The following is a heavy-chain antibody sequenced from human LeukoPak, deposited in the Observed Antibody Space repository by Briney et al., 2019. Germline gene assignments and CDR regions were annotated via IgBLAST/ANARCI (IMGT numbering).Heavy chain of an antibody. CDR2: INSDGSST. Sequence: GGSLRLSCAASGFTFSSYWMHWVRQAPGKGLVWVSRINSDGSSTSYADSVKGRFTISRDNAKNPLYLQMNSLRAEDTAVYYCARGYSGYRNFDYWGQGTLVTVSS. D-gene: IGHD5-12*01. J-gene: IGHJ4*02. V-gene: IGHV3-74*01. CDR3: ARGYSGYRNFDY. CDR1: GFTFSSYW.